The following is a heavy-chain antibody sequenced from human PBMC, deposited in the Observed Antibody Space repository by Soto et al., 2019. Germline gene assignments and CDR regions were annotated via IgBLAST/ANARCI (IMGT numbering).Heavy chain of an antibody. CDR2: IYYSGST. Sequence: SETLSLTCTVSGGSISSSSYYWGWIRQPPGKGLEWIGSIYYSGSTYYNPSLKSRVTISVDTSKNQFSLKLSSVTAADTAVYYCASIYSNYEPHFDYWGQGTLVTVSS. CDR1: GGSISSSSYY. D-gene: IGHD4-4*01. CDR3: ASIYSNYEPHFDY. J-gene: IGHJ4*02. V-gene: IGHV4-39*01.